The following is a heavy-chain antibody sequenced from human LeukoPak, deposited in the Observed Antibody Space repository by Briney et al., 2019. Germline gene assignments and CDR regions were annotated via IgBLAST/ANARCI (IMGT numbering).Heavy chain of an antibody. CDR2: ISYDGSNK. J-gene: IGHJ4*02. CDR1: GFTFSSYG. CDR3: AKDFGGSIDY. Sequence: GGSLRLSCAASGFTFSSYGMHWVGQAPGRGLEWVAVISYDGSNKYYADSVKGRFTISRDNSKNTLYLQMNSLRAEDTAVYYCAKDFGGSIDYWGQGTLVTVSS. V-gene: IGHV3-30*18. D-gene: IGHD1-26*01.